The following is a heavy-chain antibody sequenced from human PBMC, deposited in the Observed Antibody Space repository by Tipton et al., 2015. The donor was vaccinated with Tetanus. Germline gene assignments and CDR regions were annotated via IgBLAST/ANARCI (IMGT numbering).Heavy chain of an antibody. CDR2: ISYDGSNK. V-gene: IGHV3-30*18. D-gene: IGHD5-24*01. CDR3: AKDLVDGYNGYYYFDY. J-gene: IGHJ4*02. CDR1: GFTFSSYG. Sequence: SLRLSCAASGFTFSSYGMHWVRQAPGKGLEWVAVISYDGSNKYYADSVKGRFTISRDNSKNTLYLQMNSLRAEDTAVYYCAKDLVDGYNGYYYFDYWGQGTLVTVSS.